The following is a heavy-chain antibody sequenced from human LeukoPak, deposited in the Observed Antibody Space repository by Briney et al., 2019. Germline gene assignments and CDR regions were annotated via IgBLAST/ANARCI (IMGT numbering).Heavy chain of an antibody. CDR2: IIPIFGTA. CDR3: ASGRYCSSTSCSRGFDY. Sequence: GASVKVSCKASGGTFSSYAFSWVRQAPGQGLEWMGGIIPIFGTANYAQKFQGRVTITTDESTSTAYMELSSLRSEDTAVYYCASGRYCSSTSCSRGFDYWGQGTLVTVSS. V-gene: IGHV1-69*05. D-gene: IGHD2-2*01. CDR1: GGTFSSYA. J-gene: IGHJ4*02.